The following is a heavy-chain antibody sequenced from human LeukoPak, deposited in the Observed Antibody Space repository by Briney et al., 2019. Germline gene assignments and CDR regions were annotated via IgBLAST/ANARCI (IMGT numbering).Heavy chain of an antibody. CDR1: GFIFRNYD. Sequence: GGSLRLSCAVSGFIFRNYDMNWVRQAPGKGLEWVSYLSTNSRSLHYTNSVKGRFTISRDNARNSLYLQMSSLRDEDTAVYYCARVYSATFPCMDAWGQGTTVIVPS. D-gene: IGHD6-13*01. J-gene: IGHJ6*02. V-gene: IGHV3-48*02. CDR2: LSTNSRSL. CDR3: ARVYSATFPCMDA.